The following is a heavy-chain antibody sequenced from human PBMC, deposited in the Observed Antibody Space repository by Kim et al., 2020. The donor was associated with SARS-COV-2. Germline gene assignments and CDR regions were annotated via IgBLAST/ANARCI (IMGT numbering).Heavy chain of an antibody. V-gene: IGHV4-34*01. CDR3: ATSLEGYCSNGVCHAGPFDY. J-gene: IGHJ4*02. CDR1: GGSFSGYY. D-gene: IGHD2-8*01. Sequence: SETLSLTCAVYGGSFSGYYWSWIRQPPGKGLVWIGEINHSGSTNYNPSLKSRVTISIDTSKNQFSLKLNSVTAADTAVYYCATSLEGYCSNGVCHAGPFDYWGQGNLVTVSS. CDR2: INHSGST.